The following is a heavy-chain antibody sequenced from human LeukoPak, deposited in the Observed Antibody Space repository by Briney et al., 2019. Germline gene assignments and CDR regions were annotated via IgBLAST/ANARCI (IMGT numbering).Heavy chain of an antibody. CDR1: GFTFSSYG. V-gene: IGHV3-7*01. D-gene: IGHD2-15*01. J-gene: IGHJ4*02. Sequence: PGGSLRLSCAASGFTFSSYGMHWVRQAPGKGLEWVANIKQDGSEKYYVDSVKGRFTISRDNAKNSLYLQMNSLRAEDTAVYYCARTYCSGGSCYPNNPFDYWGQGTLVTVSS. CDR3: ARTYCSGGSCYPNNPFDY. CDR2: IKQDGSEK.